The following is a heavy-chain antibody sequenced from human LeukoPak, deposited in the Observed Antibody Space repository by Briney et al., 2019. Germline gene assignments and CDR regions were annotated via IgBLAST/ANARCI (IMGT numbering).Heavy chain of an antibody. CDR3: ARDLSPVVRASPMGY. CDR2: ITYDGYYK. J-gene: IGHJ4*02. D-gene: IGHD3-10*01. V-gene: IGHV3-30*03. CDR1: GXTFSTYG. Sequence: GGSLRLSWAASGXTFSTYGVLWVRQAPGKGLEWVALITYDGYYKYYSDSVKGRFTISSDTSKNTLSLQMNSLRAEDTAVYYCARDLSPVVRASPMGYWGQGTLVTVSS.